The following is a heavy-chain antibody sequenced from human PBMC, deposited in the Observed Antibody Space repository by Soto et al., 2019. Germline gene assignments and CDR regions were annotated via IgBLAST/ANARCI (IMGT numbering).Heavy chain of an antibody. J-gene: IGHJ5*02. V-gene: IGHV3-23*01. CDR2: ISGSGGST. D-gene: IGHD3-16*01. CDR3: AKGGPNGAGDDWFDP. CDR1: GFTFSSYA. Sequence: GESLKISCAASGFTFSSYAMSWVRQAPGKGLEWVSAISGSGGSTYYADSVKGRFTISRDNSKNTLYLQMNSLRAEDTAVYYCAKGGPNGAGDDWFDPWGQGTLVTVSS.